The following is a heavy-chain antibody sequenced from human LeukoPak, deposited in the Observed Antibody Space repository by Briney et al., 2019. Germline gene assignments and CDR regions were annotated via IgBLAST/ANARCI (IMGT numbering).Heavy chain of an antibody. V-gene: IGHV3-30*18. Sequence: GGSLRLSCAASGFTFSSYGMHWVRQAPGKGLEWVAVISYDGSNKYYADSVKGRFTISRDNSKNTLYLQMSSLRAEDTAVYYCAEGDDSLGYWGQGTLVTVSS. J-gene: IGHJ4*02. CDR2: ISYDGSNK. CDR3: AEGDDSLGY. CDR1: GFTFSSYG. D-gene: IGHD3-22*01.